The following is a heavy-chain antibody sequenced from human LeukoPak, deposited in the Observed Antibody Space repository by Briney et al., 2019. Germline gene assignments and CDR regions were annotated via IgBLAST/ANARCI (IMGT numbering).Heavy chain of an antibody. CDR2: ITASGAAT. CDR1: GFTFYNYG. Sequence: GGTLRLSCAVSGFTFYNYGMSWVRQAPGKGLEWVSAITASGAATYIADSVKGRFAISRDNSKNTLYLQMNSLRAEDTAVYYCARDLPILLWFGELLSSPGGNPYYFDYWGQGTLVTVSS. D-gene: IGHD3-10*01. J-gene: IGHJ4*02. V-gene: IGHV3-23*01. CDR3: ARDLPILLWFGELLSSPGGNPYYFDY.